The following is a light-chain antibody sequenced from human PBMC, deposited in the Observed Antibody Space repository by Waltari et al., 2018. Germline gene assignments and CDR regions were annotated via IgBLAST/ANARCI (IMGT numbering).Light chain of an antibody. CDR1: SSDVGSYNL. V-gene: IGLV2-23*03. J-gene: IGLJ2*01. Sequence: HSALTQPASVSGSPGQSITISCTGTSSDVGSYNLVSWYQPHPGKAPKLMIYEGSKRPSGVSNRFSGSKSGNTASLTISGLQAEDEADYYCCSYAGSSTFYVVFGGGTKLTVL. CDR3: CSYAGSSTFYVV. CDR2: EGS.